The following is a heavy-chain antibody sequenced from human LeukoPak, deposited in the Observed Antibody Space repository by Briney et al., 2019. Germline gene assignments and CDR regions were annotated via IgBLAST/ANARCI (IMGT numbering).Heavy chain of an antibody. J-gene: IGHJ4*02. CDR1: GYTFTNYG. Sequence: ASVKVALKASGYTFTNYGRNWVRQAPGQGLEWMGWISAYNGNTNYAQKLQGRVTMTTDTSTSTAYMELRSLRSDDTAVYYCARDSVVTDHYCWGPGGMLSVSS. CDR2: ISAYNGNT. V-gene: IGHV1-18*04. D-gene: IGHD2-21*02. CDR3: ARDSVVTDHYC.